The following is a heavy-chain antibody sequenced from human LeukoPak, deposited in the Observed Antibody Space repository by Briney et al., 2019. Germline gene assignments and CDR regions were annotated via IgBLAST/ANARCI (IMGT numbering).Heavy chain of an antibody. V-gene: IGHV3-30*02. J-gene: IGHJ4*02. Sequence: GGSLRLSCAASGFTFSSYGMHWVRQAPGKGLEWVAFIRYDGSNKYYADSVKGRFTISRDNSKNTLYLQMNSLRAEDTAVYYCAKDPIKYSSSWQRGSYYFDYWGQGTLVTVSS. CDR2: IRYDGSNK. CDR1: GFTFSSYG. CDR3: AKDPIKYSSSWQRGSYYFDY. D-gene: IGHD6-13*01.